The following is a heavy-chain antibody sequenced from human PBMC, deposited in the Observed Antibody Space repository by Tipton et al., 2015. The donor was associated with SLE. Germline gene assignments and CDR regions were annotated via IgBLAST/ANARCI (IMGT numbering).Heavy chain of an antibody. CDR1: GGSLSNNY. Sequence: TLSLTCTVSGGSLSNNYWSWIRQPAGKGLEWIGRIYTSGSTNYNPSLKSRVTISVDTSKNQFSLNLISMTAADTAVYYCARSATSTHLSGHGAFDIWGQGTRVTVSS. CDR2: IYTSGST. V-gene: IGHV4-4*07. D-gene: IGHD2-15*01. CDR3: ARSATSTHLSGHGAFDI. J-gene: IGHJ3*02.